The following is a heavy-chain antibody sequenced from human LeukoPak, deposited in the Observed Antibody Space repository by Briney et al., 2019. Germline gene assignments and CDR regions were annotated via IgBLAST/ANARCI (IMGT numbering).Heavy chain of an antibody. Sequence: SETLSLTCAVYGGSFSGYYWSWIRQPPGKGLEWIGEINHSGSTNYNPSLKSRVTISVDTSKNQFSLKLSSVTAADTAVYYCARGRAAMMEHREYYFDYWGQGTLVTVSS. CDR1: GGSFSGYY. CDR2: INHSGST. V-gene: IGHV4-34*01. J-gene: IGHJ4*02. CDR3: ARGRAAMMEHREYYFDY. D-gene: IGHD3-22*01.